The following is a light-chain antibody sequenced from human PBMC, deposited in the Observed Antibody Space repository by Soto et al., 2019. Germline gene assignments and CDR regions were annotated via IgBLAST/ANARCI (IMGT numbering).Light chain of an antibody. Sequence: QSALTQPASVSGSPGQSITISCTGTSSDLGACNYVSWYQHNPGKAPKLMIYEVTKRPSGVSNRFSGSKSGNTASLTISGLQPEDEADYYCTSYTSRSALYVFGTGTKLTVL. J-gene: IGLJ1*01. CDR1: SSDLGACNY. CDR3: TSYTSRSALYV. CDR2: EVT. V-gene: IGLV2-14*01.